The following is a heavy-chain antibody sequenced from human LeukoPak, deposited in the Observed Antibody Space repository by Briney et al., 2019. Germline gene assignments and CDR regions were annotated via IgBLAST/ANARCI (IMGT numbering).Heavy chain of an antibody. CDR2: ISSSSSYI. Sequence: PGGSLRLSCAASGFTFSSYSMNWVRQAPGKGLEWVSSISSSSSYIYYADSVKGRFTISRDNAKNSLYLQMNSLRAEDTAVYYCARGDIARGSGRPNWFDPWGQGTLVTVSS. CDR3: ARGDIARGSGRPNWFDP. J-gene: IGHJ5*02. D-gene: IGHD3-10*01. V-gene: IGHV3-21*01. CDR1: GFTFSSYS.